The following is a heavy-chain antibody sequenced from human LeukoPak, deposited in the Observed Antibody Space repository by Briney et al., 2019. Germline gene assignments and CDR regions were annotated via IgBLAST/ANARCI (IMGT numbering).Heavy chain of an antibody. V-gene: IGHV4-59*01. Sequence: SEALSLTCTVSGGSISSYYWSWIRQPPGKGLEWIGYIYYSGSTNYNPSLKSRVTISVDTSKNQFSLKLSSVTAADTAVYYCARDRDYGGNLYYYYGMDVRGQGTTVTVSS. CDR2: IYYSGST. CDR3: ARDRDYGGNLYYYYGMDV. J-gene: IGHJ6*02. D-gene: IGHD4-23*01. CDR1: GGSISSYY.